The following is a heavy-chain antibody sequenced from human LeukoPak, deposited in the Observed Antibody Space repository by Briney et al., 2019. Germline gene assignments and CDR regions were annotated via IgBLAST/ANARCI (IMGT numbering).Heavy chain of an antibody. CDR2: IYTRGST. J-gene: IGHJ6*03. CDR1: GGSVSSGSYD. V-gene: IGHV4-61*02. CDR3: ARVVVVAATSRSYYYYYMDV. D-gene: IGHD2-15*01. Sequence: SQTLSLTCTVSGGSVSSGSYDWSWIRQPAGKGLEWIGRIYTRGSTNYNPSLKSRVTISVDTSKNQFSLKLSSVTAADTAVYYCARVVVVAATSRSYYYYYMDVWGKGTTVTVSS.